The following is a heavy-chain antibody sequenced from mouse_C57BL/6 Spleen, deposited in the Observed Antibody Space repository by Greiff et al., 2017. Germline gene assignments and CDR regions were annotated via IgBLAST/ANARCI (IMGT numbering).Heavy chain of an antibody. J-gene: IGHJ3*01. CDR1: GYTFTSYW. CDR2: IHPNSGST. Sequence: VQLQQPGAELVKPGASVKLSCKASGYTFTSYWMYWVKQRPGQGLEWIGMIHPNSGSTNYNEKFKSKATLTVDKSSSTAYMQLSSLTSEDSAVYYCARPYSITTVVDSWFAYWGQGTLVTVSA. V-gene: IGHV1-64*01. D-gene: IGHD1-1*01. CDR3: ARPYSITTVVDSWFAY.